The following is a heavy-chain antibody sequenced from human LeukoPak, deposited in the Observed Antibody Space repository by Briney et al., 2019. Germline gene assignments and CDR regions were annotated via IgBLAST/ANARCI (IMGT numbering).Heavy chain of an antibody. CDR2: INPNNGDT. CDR1: GYTFNDYY. V-gene: IGHV1-2*02. CDR3: AREDLYNYPLDF. Sequence: ASVKVSCRASGYTFNDYYLHWVRQAPGQGLEWMGWINPNNGDTNFAQKFQGRVTMTRDTSIDTVYMELSRLRSDDTAVYYCAREDLYNYPLDFWGQGTLVTVSS. J-gene: IGHJ1*01. D-gene: IGHD5-24*01.